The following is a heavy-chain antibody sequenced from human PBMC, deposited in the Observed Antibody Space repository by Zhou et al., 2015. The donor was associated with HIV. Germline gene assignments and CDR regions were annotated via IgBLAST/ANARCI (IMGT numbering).Heavy chain of an antibody. CDR2: IVVGSGNT. CDR1: GFTFTSSA. CDR3: AADNARYSSGQQFDY. D-gene: IGHD6-19*01. Sequence: QMQLVQSGPEVKKPGTSVKVSCKASGFTFTSSAVQWVRQARGQRLEWIGWIVVGSGNTNYAQKFQERVTITRDMSTSTAYMELSSLRSEDTAVYYCAADNARYSSGQQFDYWGQGTLVTVSS. V-gene: IGHV1-58*01. J-gene: IGHJ4*02.